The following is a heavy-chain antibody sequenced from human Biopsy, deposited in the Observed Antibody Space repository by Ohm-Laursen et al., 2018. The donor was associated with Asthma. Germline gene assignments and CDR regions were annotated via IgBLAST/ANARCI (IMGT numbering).Heavy chain of an antibody. CDR3: ARRITIFGVVAYFDY. D-gene: IGHD3-3*01. V-gene: IGHV4-39*01. Sequence: SDTLSLTCTVSGGSISSSSYYWGWIRQPPGKGLEWIGSIYYSGSTYYNPSLKSRVTIFVDTSKNHFFLKLSSVTAADMAVYYCARRITIFGVVAYFDYWGQGTLVTVSS. CDR1: GGSISSSSYY. J-gene: IGHJ4*02. CDR2: IYYSGST.